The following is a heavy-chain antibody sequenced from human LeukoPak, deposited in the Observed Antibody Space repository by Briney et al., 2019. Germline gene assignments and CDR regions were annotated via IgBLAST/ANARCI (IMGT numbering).Heavy chain of an antibody. J-gene: IGHJ1*01. V-gene: IGHV1-2*02. Sequence: GSVKVSCKASGYTFTGYYMHWVRQAPGQGVEWMGWINPNRGGTNYAQKFQGRVTMTRSTSLSTAYMELSRLTSADTAVYYCARTVGSSWEGYFQHWGQGTLVTVSS. CDR1: GYTFTGYY. CDR3: ARTVGSSWEGYFQH. D-gene: IGHD6-13*01. CDR2: INPNRGGT.